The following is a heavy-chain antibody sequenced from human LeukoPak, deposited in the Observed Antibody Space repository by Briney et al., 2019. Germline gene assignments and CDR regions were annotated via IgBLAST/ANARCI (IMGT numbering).Heavy chain of an antibody. Sequence: SETLSLTCTVSGGSISSYYWSWIRQPPGKGLEWIGYIYYSGSTYYNPSLKSRVTISVDTSKNQFSLKLSSVTAADTAVYYCASVDYDLVFDIWGQGTMVTVSS. D-gene: IGHD3-22*01. CDR3: ASVDYDLVFDI. CDR1: GGSISSYY. V-gene: IGHV4-59*12. CDR2: IYYSGST. J-gene: IGHJ3*02.